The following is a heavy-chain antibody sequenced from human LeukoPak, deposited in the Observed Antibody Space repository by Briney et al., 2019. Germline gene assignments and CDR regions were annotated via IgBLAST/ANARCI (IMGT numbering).Heavy chain of an antibody. V-gene: IGHV1-46*01. CDR1: GYTFTSYY. CDR3: ASSTRDVGYWYFDL. CDR2: INPSGGST. Sequence: ASVRVSCKASGYTFTSYYMHWVRRAPGQGLEWMGIINPSGGSTSYAQKFQGRVTMTRDTSTSTVYMELSSLRSEDTVVYYCASSTRDVGYWYFDLWGRGTLVTVSS. J-gene: IGHJ2*01. D-gene: IGHD1-26*01.